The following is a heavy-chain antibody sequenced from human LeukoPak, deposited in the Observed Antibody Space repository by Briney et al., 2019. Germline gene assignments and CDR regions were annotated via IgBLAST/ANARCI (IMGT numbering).Heavy chain of an antibody. CDR3: ARSSYYYGSGETRFDP. V-gene: IGHV1-2*02. CDR1: GYTFTGYY. D-gene: IGHD3-10*01. Sequence: ASVKVSCKASGYTFTGYYMHWVRQAPGQGLEWMGWINPNSGGTNYAQKFQGRVTMTRDTSISTAYMELRSLRSDDTAVYYCARSSYYYGSGETRFDPWGQGALVTVSS. CDR2: INPNSGGT. J-gene: IGHJ5*02.